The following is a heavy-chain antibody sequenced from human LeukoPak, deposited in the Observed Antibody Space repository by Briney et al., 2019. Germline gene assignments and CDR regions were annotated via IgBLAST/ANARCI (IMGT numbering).Heavy chain of an antibody. D-gene: IGHD3-9*01. J-gene: IGHJ4*02. CDR1: GGSISSYY. V-gene: IGHV4-59*01. CDR3: ARMFDDLGTFNS. CDR2: IYYNENT. Sequence: PSETLSLTCTVSGGSISSYYWSWIRQPPGKGLEWIGYIYYNENTNYSPSLKSRVTISVDTSKNQFSLKLSSMTAADTAVYYCARMFDDLGTFNSWGQGTLVTVSS.